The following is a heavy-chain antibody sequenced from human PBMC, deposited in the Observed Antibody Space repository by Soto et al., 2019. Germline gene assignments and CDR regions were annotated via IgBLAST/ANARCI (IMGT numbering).Heavy chain of an antibody. CDR2: ISYDGSNK. CDR1: GFTFSRYA. D-gene: IGHD6-13*01. Sequence: GGSLRLSCAASGFTFSRYAMNWVRQAPGKGLQWVTVISYDGSNKYYADSVKGRFTISRDNSKNTLYLQMNSLRAEDTAVYYCARDLVDASSSWLYYYYYGMDVWGQGTTVTVSS. CDR3: ARDLVDASSSWLYYYYYGMDV. J-gene: IGHJ6*02. V-gene: IGHV3-30-3*01.